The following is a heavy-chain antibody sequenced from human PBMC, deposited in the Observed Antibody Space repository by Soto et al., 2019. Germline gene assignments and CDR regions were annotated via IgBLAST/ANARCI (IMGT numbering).Heavy chain of an antibody. D-gene: IGHD5-18*01. CDR3: ARSGYSYGPNPLLY. J-gene: IGHJ4*02. CDR2: IYYSGST. Sequence: TLSLTCTVSGGSISSGGYYWSWIRQHPGKGLEWIGYIYYSGSTYYNPSLKSRVIISVDTSKNQFSLKLSSVTAADTAVYYCARSGYSYGPNPLLYWGQGTLVTVSS. CDR1: GGSISSGGYY. V-gene: IGHV4-31*03.